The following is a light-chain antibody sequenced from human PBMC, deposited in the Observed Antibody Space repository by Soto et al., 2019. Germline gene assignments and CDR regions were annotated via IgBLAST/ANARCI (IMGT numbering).Light chain of an antibody. J-gene: IGLJ3*02. CDR2: SNN. CDR1: RSNIGSNT. V-gene: IGLV1-44*01. CDR3: AAWDDSLNGVL. Sequence: QSVLTQPPSGSGTPGQRVSISCSGSRSNIGSNTVNWYQHLPGTDPRLLIYSNNQRPSGVPDRFSASKSGASGSLAIIGLQSEDEADYYCAAWDDSLNGVLFGGGTKLTVL.